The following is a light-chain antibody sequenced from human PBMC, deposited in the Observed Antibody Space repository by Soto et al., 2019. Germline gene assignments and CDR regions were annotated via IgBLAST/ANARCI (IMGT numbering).Light chain of an antibody. CDR2: GAS. CDR3: QQYGSSPS. J-gene: IGKJ4*01. Sequence: EIVLTQSPGTLSLSPGERATLSCRASQNVSSSYLAWYQQKPGQPPRLLISGASSRATGIPDRFSGSGSGTDFTLTISRLEPEDFAVYYCQQYGSSPSFGGGTKVEIK. CDR1: QNVSSSY. V-gene: IGKV3-20*01.